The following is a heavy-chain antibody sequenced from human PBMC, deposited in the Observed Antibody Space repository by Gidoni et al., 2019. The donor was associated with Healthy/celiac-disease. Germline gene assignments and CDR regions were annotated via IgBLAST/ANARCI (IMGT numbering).Heavy chain of an antibody. Sequence: QVQLVESGGGLVKPGGSRRLSCAASGFTFSYYYMSWIRQAPGKGLEWVSYISSSGSTIYYADSVKGRFTISRDNAKNSLFLQINSLRAEDTAVYYCASLDIVATIFSYWGQGTLVTVSS. J-gene: IGHJ4*02. CDR1: GFTFSYYY. CDR2: ISSSGSTI. CDR3: ASLDIVATIFSY. V-gene: IGHV3-11*01. D-gene: IGHD5-12*01.